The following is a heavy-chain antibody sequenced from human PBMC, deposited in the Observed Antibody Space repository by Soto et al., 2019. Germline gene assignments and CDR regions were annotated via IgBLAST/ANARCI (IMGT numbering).Heavy chain of an antibody. J-gene: IGHJ6*02. V-gene: IGHV3-48*02. CDR2: ISSSSSTI. CDR1: GFAFSSYS. CDR3: ARRITMVRGVIRYYGMDV. D-gene: IGHD3-10*01. Sequence: GGSLRLSCAASGFAFSSYSMNWVRQAPGKGLEWVSYISSSSSTIYYADSVKGRFTISRDNAKNSLYLQMNSLRDEDTAVYYCARRITMVRGVIRYYGMDVWGQGTTVTVSS.